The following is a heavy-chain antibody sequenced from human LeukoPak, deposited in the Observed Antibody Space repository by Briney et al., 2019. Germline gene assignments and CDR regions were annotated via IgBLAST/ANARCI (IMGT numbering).Heavy chain of an antibody. Sequence: GGSLRLSCAASGFTFSSYSMNWVRQAPGKGLEWVLSISSSSSYIYYADSVKGRFTISRDNAKNSLYLQMNSLRAEDTAVYYCARGSYDFWSGHDIYWGQGTLVTVSS. CDR2: ISSSSSYI. V-gene: IGHV3-21*01. CDR3: ARGSYDFWSGHDIY. CDR1: GFTFSSYS. D-gene: IGHD3-3*01. J-gene: IGHJ4*02.